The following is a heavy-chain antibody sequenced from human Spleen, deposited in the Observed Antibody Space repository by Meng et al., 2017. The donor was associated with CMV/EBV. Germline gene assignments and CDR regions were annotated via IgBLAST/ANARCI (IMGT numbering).Heavy chain of an antibody. D-gene: IGHD3-3*01. V-gene: IGHV3-66*01. Sequence: GESLKISCAASGFTVSSNYMSWVRQAPGKGLEWVSVIYSGGSTYYADSVKGRFTISRDNSKNTLYLQMNSLRAEDTAVYYCARDAITIFGVVIMFGMDVWGQGTTVTVSS. CDR1: GFTVSSNY. CDR3: ARDAITIFGVVIMFGMDV. CDR2: IYSGGST. J-gene: IGHJ6*02.